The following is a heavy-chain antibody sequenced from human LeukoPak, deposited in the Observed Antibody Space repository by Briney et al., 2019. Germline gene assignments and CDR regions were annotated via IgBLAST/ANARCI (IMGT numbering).Heavy chain of an antibody. CDR1: GGTFSSYA. CDR2: IIPILGIA. V-gene: IGHV1-69*04. D-gene: IGHD1-26*01. Sequence: SVKVSCKASGGTFSSYAISWVRQAPGQGLEWMGRIIPILGIANYAQKFQGRVTITADKFTSTAYMELSSLRSEDTAVYYCASSRELRDTPHADSSTNDYYYYGMDVWGQGTTVTVSS. CDR3: ASSRELRDTPHADSSTNDYYYYGMDV. J-gene: IGHJ6*02.